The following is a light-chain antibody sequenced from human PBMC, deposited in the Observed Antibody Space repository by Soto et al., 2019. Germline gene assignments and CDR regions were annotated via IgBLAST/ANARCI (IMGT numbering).Light chain of an antibody. CDR3: RSYAGSKADV. J-gene: IGLJ1*01. Sequence: QSALTQPPSASGSPGQSVTISCTGTSSDIGGDNLVSWYQQHPAKAPKLLIYEINKRPSGVPDRFSGSKSANTAPLTVSGLQAYEEADYYCRSYAGSKADVFGTGTKVTVL. V-gene: IGLV2-8*01. CDR1: SSDIGGDNL. CDR2: EIN.